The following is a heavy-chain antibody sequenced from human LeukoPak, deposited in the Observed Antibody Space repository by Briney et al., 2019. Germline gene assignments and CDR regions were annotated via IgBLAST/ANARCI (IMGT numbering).Heavy chain of an antibody. J-gene: IGHJ4*02. CDR1: GGSISSSSYC. D-gene: IGHD6-13*01. CDR3: ARVFRIAAAGRCGLDVLYPDY. V-gene: IGHV4-39*07. CDR2: SYYSEST. Sequence: PSETLSLTCTVSGGSISSSSYCWGWIRQPPGKGLEWIGRSYYSESTYYNPSLKSRVTISVDTSKDQFSLKLSSVTAADTAVYYCARVFRIAAAGRCGLDVLYPDYWGQGTLVTVSS.